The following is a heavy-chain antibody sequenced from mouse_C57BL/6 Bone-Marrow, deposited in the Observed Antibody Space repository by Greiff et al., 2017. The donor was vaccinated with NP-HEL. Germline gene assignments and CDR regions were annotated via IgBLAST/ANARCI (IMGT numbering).Heavy chain of an antibody. CDR2: IYPGSGST. J-gene: IGHJ4*01. Sequence: QVQLKQPGAELVKPGASVKMSCKASGYTFTSYWITWVKQRPGQGLEWIGDIYPGSGSTNYNEKFKSKATLTVDTSSSTAYMQLSSLTSEDSAVYYCAREGEAQATFYAMDYWGQGTSVTVSS. D-gene: IGHD3-2*02. V-gene: IGHV1-55*01. CDR1: GYTFTSYW. CDR3: AREGEAQATFYAMDY.